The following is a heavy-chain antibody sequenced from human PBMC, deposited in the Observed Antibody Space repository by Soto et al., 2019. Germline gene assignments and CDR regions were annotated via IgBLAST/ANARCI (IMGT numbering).Heavy chain of an antibody. D-gene: IGHD3-3*01. CDR3: AREEYYYDFWSGYGEHDAFDI. CDR1: GFTSSMYS. V-gene: IGHV3-48*02. Sequence: PGGSLRLSCDASGFTSSMYSMSWVRHAPGKGLEWVSYITSSSSPIYYADSVKGRFTISRDNAKNSLYLQMSSLRDEDTAVYYCAREEYYYDFWSGYGEHDAFDIWGQGTMVTVSS. J-gene: IGHJ3*02. CDR2: ITSSSSPI.